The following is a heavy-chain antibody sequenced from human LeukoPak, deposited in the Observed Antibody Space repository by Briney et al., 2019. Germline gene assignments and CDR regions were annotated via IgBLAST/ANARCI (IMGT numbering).Heavy chain of an antibody. Sequence: GGSLRLSCAASGFTFSSYAMSWVRQAPGKGLEWVSAISGSGGSTYYADSVKGRFTISRDNSKNTLYLQMNSLRAEDTAVYYCARSNYGDLRIYHNYHYMDVXXXGTKVT. CDR3: ARSNYGDLRIYHNYHYMDV. D-gene: IGHD4-17*01. CDR1: GFTFSSYA. J-gene: IGHJ6*03. V-gene: IGHV3-23*01. CDR2: ISGSGGST.